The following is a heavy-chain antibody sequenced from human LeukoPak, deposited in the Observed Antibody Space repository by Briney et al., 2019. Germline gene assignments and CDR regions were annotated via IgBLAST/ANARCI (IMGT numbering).Heavy chain of an antibody. D-gene: IGHD2-15*01. Sequence: GGSLRLSCAASGFTVSRNYMSWVRQAPGKGLEWVSVIYSDDSTYYVDSVKGRFTISRDNPKNTLYLQMNSLSAEDTAVYYCAGEYCSSGSCYPRYWGQGALVTVSS. CDR1: GFTVSRNY. CDR3: AGEYCSSGSCYPRY. J-gene: IGHJ4*02. V-gene: IGHV3-53*01. CDR2: IYSDDST.